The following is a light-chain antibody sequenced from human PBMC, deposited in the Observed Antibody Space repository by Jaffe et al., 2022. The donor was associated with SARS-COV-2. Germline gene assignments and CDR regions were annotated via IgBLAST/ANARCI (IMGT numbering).Light chain of an antibody. Sequence: DFVMTQSPDSLAVSLGERATINCKSSQSVLFSSNNKNYLTWYQQKPGQPPKLLIYWASTRESGVPDRFSGSGSGTDFTLTISNLQAEDVAVYYCQQYYSVPFTFGPGTRVDIK. J-gene: IGKJ3*01. V-gene: IGKV4-1*01. CDR2: WAS. CDR1: QSVLFSSNNKNY. CDR3: QQYYSVPFT.